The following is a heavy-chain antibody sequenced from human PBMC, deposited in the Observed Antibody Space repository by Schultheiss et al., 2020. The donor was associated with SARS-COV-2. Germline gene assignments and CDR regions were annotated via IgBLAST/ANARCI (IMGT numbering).Heavy chain of an antibody. D-gene: IGHD3-3*01. J-gene: IGHJ3*02. Sequence: SVKVSCKASGGTFSSYAISWVRQAPGQGLEWMGGIIPIFGTANYALKFQGRVTITADKSTSTAYMELRSLRSDDTAVYYCARVNEWLLDAFDIWGQGTMVTVSS. CDR2: IIPIFGTA. V-gene: IGHV1-69*06. CDR1: GGTFSSYA. CDR3: ARVNEWLLDAFDI.